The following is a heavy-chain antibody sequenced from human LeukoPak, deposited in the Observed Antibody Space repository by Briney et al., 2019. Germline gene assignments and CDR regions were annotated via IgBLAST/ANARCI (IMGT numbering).Heavy chain of an antibody. CDR3: ASIAAAHGMDV. Sequence: PGGSLRLSCAASGFTFSSYWMHWVRQAPGKGLVWVSRINSDGSSTSYADSVEGRLTISRDNAKNTLYLQMNSLRAEDTAVYYCASIAAAHGMDVWGQGTTVTVSS. CDR1: GFTFSSYW. CDR2: INSDGSST. V-gene: IGHV3-74*01. J-gene: IGHJ6*02. D-gene: IGHD6-13*01.